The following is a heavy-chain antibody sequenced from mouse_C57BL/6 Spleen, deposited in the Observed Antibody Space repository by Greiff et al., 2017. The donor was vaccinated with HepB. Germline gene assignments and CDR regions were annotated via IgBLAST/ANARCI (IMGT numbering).Heavy chain of an antibody. CDR1: GYTFTDYE. D-gene: IGHD1-1*01. J-gene: IGHJ3*01. CDR2: IDPETGGT. Sequence: VQLPQSGAELVRPGASVTLSCKASGYTFTDYEMHWVKQTPVHGLEWIGAIDPETGGTAYNQKFKGKAILTADKSSSTAYMELRSLTSEDSAVYYCTRALYYYGPFAYWGQGTLVTVSA. V-gene: IGHV1-15*01. CDR3: TRALYYYGPFAY.